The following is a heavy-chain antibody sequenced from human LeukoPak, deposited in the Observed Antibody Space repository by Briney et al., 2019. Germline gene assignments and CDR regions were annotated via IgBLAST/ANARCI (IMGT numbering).Heavy chain of an antibody. V-gene: IGHV1-46*01. D-gene: IGHD3-10*01. CDR3: AREDVLLWFGELLTGYYYFDY. CDR2: INPSGGST. CDR1: GYTFTSYY. J-gene: IGHJ4*02. Sequence: ASVKVSCKASGYTFTSYYMHWVRQAPGQGLEWMGIINPSGGSTSYAQKFQGRVTMTRDTSTSTVYMELSSLRSEDTAVYYCAREDVLLWFGELLTGYYYFDYRGQGTPVTVSS.